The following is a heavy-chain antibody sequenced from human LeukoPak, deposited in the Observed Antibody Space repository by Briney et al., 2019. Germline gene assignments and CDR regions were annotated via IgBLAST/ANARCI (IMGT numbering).Heavy chain of an antibody. CDR3: ARDSSIVLMVYAKWGYFDY. J-gene: IGHJ4*02. D-gene: IGHD2-8*01. CDR1: GYTFTSYG. Sequence: GGSVKVSCKASGYTFTSYGIGWVRQAPGQGLEWMGWISAYNGNTNYAQKLQGRVTMTTDTSTSTAYMELRSLRSDDTAVYYCARDSSIVLMVYAKWGYFDYWGQGTLVTVSS. V-gene: IGHV1-18*01. CDR2: ISAYNGNT.